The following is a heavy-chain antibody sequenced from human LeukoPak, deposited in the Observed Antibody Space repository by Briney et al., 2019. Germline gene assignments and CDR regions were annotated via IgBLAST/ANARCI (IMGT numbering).Heavy chain of an antibody. Sequence: GGSLRLSCAASGFTFSSYGMHWVRQAPGKGLEWVAFIRYDGSNKYYADSVKGRFTISRDNSKNTLYLQMNSLRAEDTAVYYCASWSAWMVRGVITPEYWGQGTLVTVSS. CDR1: GFTFSSYG. V-gene: IGHV3-30*02. CDR2: IRYDGSNK. CDR3: ASWSAWMVRGVITPEY. J-gene: IGHJ4*02. D-gene: IGHD3-10*01.